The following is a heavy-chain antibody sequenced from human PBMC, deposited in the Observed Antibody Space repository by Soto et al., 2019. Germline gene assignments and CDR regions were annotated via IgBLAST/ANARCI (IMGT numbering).Heavy chain of an antibody. CDR2: IYYSGST. CDR1: GGSISSYY. Sequence: SETLSLTCTVSGGSISSYYWSWIRQPPGKGLEWIGYIYYSGSTNYNPSLKSRVTISVDTSKNQFSLKLSSVTAADTAVYYCARDETYSSGWYRGIGDWGQGTLVTVSS. CDR3: ARDETYSSGWYRGIGD. J-gene: IGHJ4*02. V-gene: IGHV4-59*01. D-gene: IGHD6-19*01.